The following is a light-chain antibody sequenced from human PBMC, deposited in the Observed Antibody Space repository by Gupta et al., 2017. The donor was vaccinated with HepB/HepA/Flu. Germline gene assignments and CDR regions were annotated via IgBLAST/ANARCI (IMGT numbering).Light chain of an antibody. CDR1: QSISSN. J-gene: IGKJ2*01. Sequence: EIVMTQSPATLSVSPGERATLSCRASQSISSNLAWYQQKPGQAPRLLIYGAPTRATSIPARFYSGGSCTKFTLTISSLLAEDFSVDYCQQYNNGCPVYTFGQGTKLEIK. V-gene: IGKV3-15*01. CDR2: GAP. CDR3: QQYNNGCPVYT.